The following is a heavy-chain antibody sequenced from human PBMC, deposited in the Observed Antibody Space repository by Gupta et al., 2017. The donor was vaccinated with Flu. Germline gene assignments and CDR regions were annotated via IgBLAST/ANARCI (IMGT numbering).Heavy chain of an antibody. CDR3: ARGEALWGRPNDYGVDG. Sequence: CICSTYDMHWVRRATGKGLEWGAAIEAAGDTYYQDYVKGRCTIARENAKNSLYLEMNSLRAGDTAGDYCARGEALWGRPNDYGVDGGGKRTTVTVS. V-gene: IGHV3-13*01. CDR1: CICSTYD. J-gene: IGHJ6*04. D-gene: IGHD2-21*01. CDR2: IEAAGDT.